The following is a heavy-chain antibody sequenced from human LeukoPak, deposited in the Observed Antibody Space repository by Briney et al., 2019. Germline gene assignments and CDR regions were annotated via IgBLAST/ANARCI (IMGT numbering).Heavy chain of an antibody. CDR3: ARGDYGSGWFVEF. V-gene: IGHV4-34*01. CDR1: GGSFSGYY. J-gene: IGHJ4*02. D-gene: IGHD6-19*01. Sequence: SETLFLTCAVYGGSFSGYYWTWIRQSPGKGLEWIGEIYHTGSTNFNPSLKSRVTISMDASKNQFSLNLRSVTAADTAVYYCARGDYGSGWFVEFWGQGTLVTVSS. CDR2: IYHTGST.